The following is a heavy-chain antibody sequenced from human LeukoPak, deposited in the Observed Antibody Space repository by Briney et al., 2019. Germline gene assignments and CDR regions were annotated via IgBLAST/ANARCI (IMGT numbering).Heavy chain of an antibody. J-gene: IGHJ4*02. CDR2: ISSSGSTI. D-gene: IGHD3-22*01. CDR1: GFTFSSYE. CDR3: ARDSAVKGFDY. V-gene: IGHV3-48*03. Sequence: GSLRLSCAASGFTFSSYEMNWVRQAPGKGLEWVSYISSSGSTIYYADSVKGRFTISRDNAKNSLYLQVNSLRAEDTAVYYCARDSAVKGFDYWGQGTLVTVSS.